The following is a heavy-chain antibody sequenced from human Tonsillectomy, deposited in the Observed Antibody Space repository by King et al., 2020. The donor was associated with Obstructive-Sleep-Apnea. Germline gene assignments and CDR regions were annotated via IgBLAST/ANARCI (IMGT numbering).Heavy chain of an antibody. CDR1: GYPFTGYS. D-gene: IGHD5-12*01. CDR3: ARGEEYSAYDFKDTHYYGMDV. CDR2: INPISGAT. V-gene: IGHV1-2*02. J-gene: IGHJ6*02. Sequence: VQLVESGAELREPGASVKVSCKASGYPFTGYSIHWVRQAPGQGLEWMGWINPISGATNYEQKFQGRVTVTRDTSISTAYMELSRLRSDDTAVYYCARGEEYSAYDFKDTHYYGMDVWGQGTTVTVSS.